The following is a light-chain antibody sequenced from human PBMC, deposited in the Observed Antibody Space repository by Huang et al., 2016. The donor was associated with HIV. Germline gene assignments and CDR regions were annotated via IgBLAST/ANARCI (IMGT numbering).Light chain of an antibody. J-gene: IGKJ1*01. CDR1: QSVSTN. V-gene: IGKV3-15*01. CDR2: GAF. Sequence: EYMGTLSCRASQSVSTNLAWYQQKPGQAPRLLIYGAFIRATGIPARFSGSWSGTEFTLTISSLQSEDFAVYYCQQYNNWPPWTFGQGTKVEIK. CDR3: QQYNNWPPWT.